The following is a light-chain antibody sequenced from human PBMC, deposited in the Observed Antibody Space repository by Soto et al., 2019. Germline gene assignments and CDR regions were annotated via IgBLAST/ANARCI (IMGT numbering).Light chain of an antibody. J-gene: IGKJ5*01. Sequence: LMTQSPLSLPVTLGQPGSISCRSSQSLVHSDGRTYLSWFQQRPGQSPRRLIYKVSNRDSGVPDRFSGGGSGTDFTLRISRVEAEDVGVYYCLVGTHGVTFGQGTRLEIK. CDR2: KVS. CDR3: LVGTHGVT. CDR1: QSLVHSDGRTY. V-gene: IGKV2-30*02.